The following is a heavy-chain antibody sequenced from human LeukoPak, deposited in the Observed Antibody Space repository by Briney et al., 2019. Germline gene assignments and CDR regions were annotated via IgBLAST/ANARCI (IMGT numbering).Heavy chain of an antibody. Sequence: SVKVSCKASGGTFSSYAISWVRQAPGQGLEWMGGIIPIFGTANYAQKFQGRVTITADESTSTAYMELSSLRSEDTAVYYCARGAVPAARNYFDYWGQGTLVTVSS. CDR3: ARGAVPAARNYFDY. J-gene: IGHJ4*02. D-gene: IGHD2-2*01. CDR2: IIPIFGTA. V-gene: IGHV1-69*13. CDR1: GGTFSSYA.